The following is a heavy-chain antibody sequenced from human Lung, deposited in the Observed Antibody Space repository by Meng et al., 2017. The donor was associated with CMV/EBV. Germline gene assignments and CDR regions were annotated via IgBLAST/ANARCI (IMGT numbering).Heavy chain of an antibody. J-gene: IGHJ4*01. CDR3: AKSSDNGWSS. CDR2: VNPISDDT. CDR1: GYSFSGFY. D-gene: IGHD6-19*01. Sequence: VQLVQSGDEGKRPGASVKISCQASGYSFSGFYLNWARQAPGHGLEWLGRVNPISDDTHLAQKFEGRITVTRGATINTAFMELTRLSPDDTAVYYCAKSSDNGWSSWGPGTLVTVSS. V-gene: IGHV1-2*06.